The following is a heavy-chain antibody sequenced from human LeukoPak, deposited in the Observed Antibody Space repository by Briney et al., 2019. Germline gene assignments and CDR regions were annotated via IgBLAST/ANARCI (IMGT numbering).Heavy chain of an antibody. Sequence: GASVKVSCKASGGTFSSYAISWVRQAPGQGLEWMGGIIPIFGTASYAQKFQGRVTITADKSTSTAYMELSSLRSEDTAVYYCARGYYGDYNFDYWGQGTLVTVSS. CDR3: ARGYYGDYNFDY. J-gene: IGHJ4*02. V-gene: IGHV1-69*06. CDR2: IIPIFGTA. D-gene: IGHD4-17*01. CDR1: GGTFSSYA.